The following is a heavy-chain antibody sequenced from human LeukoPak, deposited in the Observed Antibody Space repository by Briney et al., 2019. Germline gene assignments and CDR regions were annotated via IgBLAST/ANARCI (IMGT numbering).Heavy chain of an antibody. Sequence: VASVKVSCKASGYTFSSYAISWVRQAPGQGLEWMGSSYSGNTKYAQKFQGRVTMTTDTSTSTVYMELWSLTSDDTAVYYCARDLGSAYYYGSGMVFDYWGQGTLVTVSS. CDR2: SSYSGNT. J-gene: IGHJ4*02. V-gene: IGHV1-18*01. CDR1: GYTFSSYA. CDR3: ARDLGSAYYYGSGMVFDY. D-gene: IGHD3-10*01.